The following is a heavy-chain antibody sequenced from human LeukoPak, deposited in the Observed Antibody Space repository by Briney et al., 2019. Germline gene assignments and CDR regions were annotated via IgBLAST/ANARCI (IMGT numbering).Heavy chain of an antibody. CDR3: ARTLELKDRWFDP. V-gene: IGHV1-69*01. CDR2: IIPIFGTA. CDR1: GGTFSSYA. J-gene: IGHJ5*02. Sequence: SVKVSCKASGGTFSSYAISWVRQAPGQGLEWMGGIIPIFGTANYAQKFQGRVTLTADESTSTAYMELSSLRSEDTAVYYCARTLELKDRWFDPWGQGTLVTVSS. D-gene: IGHD1-7*01.